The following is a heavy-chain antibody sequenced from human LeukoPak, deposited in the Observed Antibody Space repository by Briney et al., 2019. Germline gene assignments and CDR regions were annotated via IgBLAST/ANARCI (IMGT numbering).Heavy chain of an antibody. CDR2: INTNTGNP. CDR3: ARVYSSSWYRPIGWFDP. Sequence: GASVKVSCKASGYTFTSYGISWVRQAPGQGLEWMGWINTNTGNPTYAQGFTGRFVFSLDTSVSTAYLQISSLKAEDTAVYYCARVYSSSWYRPIGWFDPWGQGTLVTVSS. CDR1: GYTFTSYG. D-gene: IGHD6-13*01. J-gene: IGHJ5*02. V-gene: IGHV7-4-1*02.